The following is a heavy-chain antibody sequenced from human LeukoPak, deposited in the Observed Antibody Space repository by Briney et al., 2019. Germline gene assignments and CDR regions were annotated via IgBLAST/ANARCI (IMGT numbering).Heavy chain of an antibody. CDR3: AKEGHGSSLDY. Sequence: PGRSLRLSCAASGFTFSSCGMHWVRQAPGKGLEWVAVISYDGSNKYYADSVKGRFTISRDNSKNTLYLQMNSLRAEDTAVYYCAKEGHGSSLDYWGQGTLATVSS. V-gene: IGHV3-30*18. D-gene: IGHD6-13*01. CDR1: GFTFSSCG. CDR2: ISYDGSNK. J-gene: IGHJ4*02.